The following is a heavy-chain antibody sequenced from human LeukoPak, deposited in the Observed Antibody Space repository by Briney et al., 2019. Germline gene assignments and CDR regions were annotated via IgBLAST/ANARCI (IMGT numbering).Heavy chain of an antibody. V-gene: IGHV3-21*01. CDR3: ARDLDGRWDAFDI. J-gene: IGHJ3*02. CDR2: ISSSSSYI. D-gene: IGHD1-26*01. CDR1: GFTFNSYS. Sequence: GGSLRLSCAASGFTFNSYSMNWVRQAPGKGLEWVSSISSSSSYIYYADSMKGRFTISRDNAKNSLYLQMNSLRAEDTAVYYCARDLDGRWDAFDIWGQGTMVTVSS.